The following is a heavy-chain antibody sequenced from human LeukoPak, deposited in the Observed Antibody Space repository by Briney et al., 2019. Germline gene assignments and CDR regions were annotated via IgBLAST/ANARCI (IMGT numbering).Heavy chain of an antibody. D-gene: IGHD6-19*01. Sequence: GGSLRLSCAASGFTFTSYAMSWVRQPPGKGLEWVSAISGSGGSTYYADSGKGRSTTSRDNSKNTLDLQMNSLRAEDTAVYYCAKVAVAGNDYWGQRTLVTVSS. CDR3: AKVAVAGNDY. CDR2: ISGSGGST. J-gene: IGHJ4*02. V-gene: IGHV3-23*01. CDR1: GFTFTSYA.